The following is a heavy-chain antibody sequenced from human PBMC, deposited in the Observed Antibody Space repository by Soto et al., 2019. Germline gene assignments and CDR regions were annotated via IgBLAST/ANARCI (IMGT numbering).Heavy chain of an antibody. CDR3: AKGSADSRPYYFDY. CDR1: GFTFRSYA. J-gene: IGHJ4*02. CDR2: ITGSGFDT. V-gene: IGHV3-23*01. D-gene: IGHD3-22*01. Sequence: PGGSLRLSCAASGFTFRSYAMSWVRQAPAKGLEWFSAITGSGFDTYHADSVKGRFTISRDNSNNMLYLQMNSLGAEDTAIYYCAKGSADSRPYYFDYWGQGTLVTVSS.